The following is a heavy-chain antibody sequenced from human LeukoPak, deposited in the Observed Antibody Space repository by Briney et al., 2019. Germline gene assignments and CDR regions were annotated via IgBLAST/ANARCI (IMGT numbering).Heavy chain of an antibody. CDR2: INHSGST. CDR1: GGSFSGYY. Sequence: TSETLSLTCAVYGGSFSGYYWSWIRQPPGKGLEWIGEINHSGSTNYNPSLKSRVTISVDTSKNQFSLKLSSVTAADTAVYYCARGLRYPLWRGVQHWGQGTLVTVSS. D-gene: IGHD2/OR15-2a*01. CDR3: ARGLRYPLWRGVQH. J-gene: IGHJ1*01. V-gene: IGHV4-34*01.